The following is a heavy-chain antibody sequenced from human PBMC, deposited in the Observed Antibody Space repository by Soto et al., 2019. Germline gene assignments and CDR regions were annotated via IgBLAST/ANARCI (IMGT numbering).Heavy chain of an antibody. Sequence: SETLSLTCTVSGASISSSYHWGWIRQPQGKGLEWIGSIHYSGNTYYNPSLKSRVIISVDTSMNQFSLKLSSVTAADPAEYYWARRGYSYGYRGFDPWGQGTLVTVSS. D-gene: IGHD5-18*01. J-gene: IGHJ5*02. CDR1: GASISSSYH. CDR2: IHYSGNT. V-gene: IGHV4-39*01. CDR3: ARRGYSYGYRGFDP.